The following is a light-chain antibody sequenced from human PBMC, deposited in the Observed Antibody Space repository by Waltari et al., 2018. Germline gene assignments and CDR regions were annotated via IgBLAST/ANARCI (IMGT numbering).Light chain of an antibody. CDR3: QQATSFPHT. CDR1: QGIGSW. J-gene: IGKJ4*01. V-gene: IGKV1-12*01. CDR2: CAS. Sequence: DIQMTQSPSSVSASGGDRVTITCRARQGIGSWLAWYQQKPGTAPKLLIYCASDLQSGVPSRFSGRGSGTDFTLTINSLQPEDFATYYCQQATSFPHTFGGGTKVEIK.